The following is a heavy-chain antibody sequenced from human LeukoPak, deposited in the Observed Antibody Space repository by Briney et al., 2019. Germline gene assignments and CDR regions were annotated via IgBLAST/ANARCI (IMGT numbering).Heavy chain of an antibody. CDR2: IYYSGST. CDR1: GGSISSSSYY. Sequence: PSETLSLTCTVSGGSISSSSYYWSWIRQPPGKELEWIGYIYYSGSTNYNPSLESRVTISVDTSRNQFSLRLSSVTAADTAVYYCARVGSGWHGVFDYWGQRTQVTVSS. CDR3: ARVGSGWHGVFDY. V-gene: IGHV4-61*01. J-gene: IGHJ4*02. D-gene: IGHD6-19*01.